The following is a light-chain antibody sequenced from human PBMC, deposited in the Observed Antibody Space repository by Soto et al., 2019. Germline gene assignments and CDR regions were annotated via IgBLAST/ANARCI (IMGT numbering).Light chain of an antibody. CDR2: GAS. V-gene: IGKV3-15*01. Sequence: DIVMTQSPATLSVSPGERVTLSCRASQSISINLAWYQQKPGQAPRLLIYGASTRATGIPARFSGSGSGTEFTLTISSLLSEDFAVYYCQQFNNWPPWTFGPGTKVVIK. CDR3: QQFNNWPPWT. J-gene: IGKJ1*01. CDR1: QSISIN.